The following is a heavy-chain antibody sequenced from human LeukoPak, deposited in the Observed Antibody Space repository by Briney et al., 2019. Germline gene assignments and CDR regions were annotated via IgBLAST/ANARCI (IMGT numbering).Heavy chain of an antibody. Sequence: GGSLRLSCAASGFTFSSHEMSWVRQAPGKGLDWDSYITSSGGIIYYADSVKGRFTISRDNAKNSLYLQMNSLRAEDTGVYYCAVTGGIDHWGQGTLVTVSS. CDR1: GFTFSSHE. D-gene: IGHD7-27*01. CDR3: AVTGGIDH. V-gene: IGHV3-48*03. CDR2: ITSSGGII. J-gene: IGHJ4*02.